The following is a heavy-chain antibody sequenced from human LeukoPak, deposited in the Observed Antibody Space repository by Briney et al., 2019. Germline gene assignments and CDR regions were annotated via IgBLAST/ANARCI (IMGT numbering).Heavy chain of an antibody. CDR1: SGSITSYY. CDR2: IYYTGTT. D-gene: IGHD6-19*01. CDR3: ASAQQWLASYY. Sequence: SETLSLTCTVSSGSITSYYWSWIRQPPGKGLEYIGHIYYTGTTGYTPSLKSRVTMSVDTSKNLFSLRLTSVTAADTAVYYCASAQQWLASYYWGQGALVTVSS. V-gene: IGHV4-59*08. J-gene: IGHJ4*02.